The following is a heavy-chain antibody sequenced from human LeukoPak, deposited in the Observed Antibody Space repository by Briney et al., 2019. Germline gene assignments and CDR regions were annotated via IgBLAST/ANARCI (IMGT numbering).Heavy chain of an antibody. J-gene: IGHJ5*02. CDR1: GGSFSGYN. CDR2: INHSGST. Sequence: SETLSLTCAVYGGSFSGYNWSWIRQPPGKGLEWIGEINHSGSTNYNPSLKSRVTISVDTSKNQFSLKLSSVTAADTAVYYCARHDPLFAWSGYYGGRWFDPWGQGTLVTVSS. D-gene: IGHD3-3*01. CDR3: ARHDPLFAWSGYYGGRWFDP. V-gene: IGHV4-34*01.